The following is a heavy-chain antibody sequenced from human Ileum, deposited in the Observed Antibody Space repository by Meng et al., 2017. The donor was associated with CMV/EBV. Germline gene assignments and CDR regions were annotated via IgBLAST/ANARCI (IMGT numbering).Heavy chain of an antibody. V-gene: IGHV3-53*01. CDR2: IYSGGST. CDR1: GFTVSSTY. CDR3: ARVVYSSGAGSRYFDY. Sequence: SGFTVSSTYMTWVRQAPVKGLEWVSVIYSGGSTFYADSVKGRFTISRDDSRNTLYLQMNSLRDEDTAVYYCARVVYSSGAGSRYFDYWGQGTLVTVSS. D-gene: IGHD6-19*01. J-gene: IGHJ4*02.